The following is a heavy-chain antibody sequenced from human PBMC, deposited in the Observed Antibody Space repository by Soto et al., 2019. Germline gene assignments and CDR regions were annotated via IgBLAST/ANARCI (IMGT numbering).Heavy chain of an antibody. Sequence: ASVKVSCKTSGYTFISYYVHWVRQAPGHGLEYMGMINPRDGAARYAQKFQGRVTVTRDMSTSTVDMELTGLRSEDTAVYYCARGSTSSSRLGWLDPCGQRTQVTFCS. CDR1: GYTFISYY. CDR2: INPRDGAA. CDR3: ARGSTSSSRLGWLDP. D-gene: IGHD2-2*01. V-gene: IGHV1-46*01. J-gene: IGHJ5*02.